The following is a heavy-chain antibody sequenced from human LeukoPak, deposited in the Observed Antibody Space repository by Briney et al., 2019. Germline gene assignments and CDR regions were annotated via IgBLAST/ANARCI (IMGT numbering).Heavy chain of an antibody. CDR2: IRSKSNSYAT. D-gene: IGHD1-7*01. V-gene: IGHV3-73*01. CDR1: GFTFSGSA. J-gene: IGHJ4*02. Sequence: GGSLRLSCAASGFTFSGSAMHWVRQASGKGLEWVGRIRSKSNSYATAYAASVKGRFTISRDDSQNTAYLQMNSLKTEDTAVYYCAKDRWGRSLRELTNWGQGTLVTVSS. CDR3: AKDRWGRSLRELTN.